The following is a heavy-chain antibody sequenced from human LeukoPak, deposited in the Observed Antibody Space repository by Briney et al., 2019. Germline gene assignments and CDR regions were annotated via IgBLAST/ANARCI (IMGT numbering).Heavy chain of an antibody. CDR2: IRSTTYDETT. D-gene: IGHD2-21*02. CDR1: GFTFGDFV. Sequence: PGGSLRLSCTASGFTFGDFVMSWVRQAPGKGLEWVSFIRSTTYDETTEYAASVQGRFTISRDDFRGIACLQMNSLKTEDTAVYYCARGCGGDCAAFDNWGQGTLVTVSS. V-gene: IGHV3-49*04. CDR3: ARGCGGDCAAFDN. J-gene: IGHJ4*02.